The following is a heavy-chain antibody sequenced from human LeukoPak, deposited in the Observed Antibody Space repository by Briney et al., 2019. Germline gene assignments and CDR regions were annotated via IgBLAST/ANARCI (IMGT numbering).Heavy chain of an antibody. CDR2: MFHRGST. CDR3: TERPESSSWYSGS. J-gene: IGHJ4*02. V-gene: IGHV4-59*01. Sequence: PSETLSLTCAASGGSIRSYYWSWIRQPPGKGLEWIGFMFHRGSTNYNPSLKSRVTMSVDTSKNQSSLNLSSVTAADTAEYSATERPESSSWYSGSRVQGTLVTVSS. D-gene: IGHD6-13*01. CDR1: GGSIRSYY.